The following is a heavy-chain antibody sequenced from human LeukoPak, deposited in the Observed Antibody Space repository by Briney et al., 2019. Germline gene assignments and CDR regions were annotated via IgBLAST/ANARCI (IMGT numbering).Heavy chain of an antibody. D-gene: IGHD2-2*01. V-gene: IGHV4-34*01. CDR1: GGSFSGYY. CDR2: INHSGST. CDR3: ARVAGSTSLGDFDY. Sequence: SEALSLTCAVYGGSFSGYYWSWIRQPPGKGLEWIGEINHSGSTNYNPSLKSRVTISVDTSKNQFSLKLSSVTAADTAVYYCARVAGSTSLGDFDYWGQGTLVTVSS. J-gene: IGHJ4*02.